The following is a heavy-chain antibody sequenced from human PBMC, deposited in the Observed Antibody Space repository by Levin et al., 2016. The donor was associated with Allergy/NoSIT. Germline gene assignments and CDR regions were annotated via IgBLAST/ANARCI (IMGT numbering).Heavy chain of an antibody. V-gene: IGHV2-70*04. Sequence: SGPTLVKPTQTLTLTCTFSGFSLSTSGMRVSWIRQPPGKALEWLARIDWDDDEFYSTSLRTRLTISKDTSKNQVVLTMTNMDPVDTATYYCTRMGGYSSGWTADYWGQGTLVTVSS. D-gene: IGHD6-19*01. CDR3: TRMGGYSSGWTADY. CDR1: GFSLSTSGMR. CDR2: IDWDDDE. J-gene: IGHJ4*02.